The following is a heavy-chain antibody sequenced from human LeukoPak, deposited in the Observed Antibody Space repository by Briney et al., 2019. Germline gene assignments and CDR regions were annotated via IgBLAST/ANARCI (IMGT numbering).Heavy chain of an antibody. D-gene: IGHD6-19*01. V-gene: IGHV3-30-3*01. CDR3: AKDLRLVRVLGY. J-gene: IGHJ4*02. Sequence: PGGSLRLSCAASGFTFSSYAMHWVRQAPGKGLEWVAVISYDGSNKYYADSVKGRFTISRDNAKNSLYLQMNSLRVEDTAVYYCAKDLRLVRVLGYWGQGTLVTVSS. CDR2: ISYDGSNK. CDR1: GFTFSSYA.